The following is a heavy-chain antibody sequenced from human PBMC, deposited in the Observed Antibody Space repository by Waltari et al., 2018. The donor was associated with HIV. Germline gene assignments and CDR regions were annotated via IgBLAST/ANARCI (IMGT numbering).Heavy chain of an antibody. Sequence: QVHLVQSGAEVKKSGASVKVSCKASGYTFPSYGVSWMRAHLGQGLEWMGWISAYNGDTNYAQILRGRVTMTTDTSTNTAYMELRSLRSDDTAVYYCARNFPYNYDSRGAFDIWGQGTMVTVSS. CDR3: ARNFPYNYDSRGAFDI. CDR2: ISAYNGDT. J-gene: IGHJ3*02. CDR1: GYTFPSYG. V-gene: IGHV1-18*01. D-gene: IGHD3-22*01.